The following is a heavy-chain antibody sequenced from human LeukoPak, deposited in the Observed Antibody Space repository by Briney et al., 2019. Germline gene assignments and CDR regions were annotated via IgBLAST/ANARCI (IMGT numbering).Heavy chain of an antibody. Sequence: QPGGSLRLSCAASGFTFSSYSTNWVRQAPGKGLEWVSYISSSSTTIYYADSVKGRFTISRDNAKNSLYLQMNSLRAEDTAVYYCARDSSWYIDYWGQGTLVTVSS. J-gene: IGHJ4*02. V-gene: IGHV3-48*01. CDR3: ARDSSWYIDY. CDR1: GFTFSSYS. D-gene: IGHD3-10*01. CDR2: ISSSSTTI.